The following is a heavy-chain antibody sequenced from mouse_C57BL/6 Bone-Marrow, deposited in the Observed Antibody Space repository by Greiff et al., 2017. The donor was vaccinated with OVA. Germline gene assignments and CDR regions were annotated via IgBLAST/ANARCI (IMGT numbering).Heavy chain of an antibody. D-gene: IGHD1-1*02. CDR1: GFTFSDYG. Sequence: DVMLVESGGGLVQPGGSLKLSCAASGFTFSDYGMAWVRQAPRKGPEWVAFISNLAYSIYYADTVTGRFTISRENAKNTLYLEMSSLRSEDTAMYYCARHEGWWAMDYWGQGTSVTVSS. CDR3: ARHEGWWAMDY. V-gene: IGHV5-15*01. CDR2: ISNLAYSI. J-gene: IGHJ4*01.